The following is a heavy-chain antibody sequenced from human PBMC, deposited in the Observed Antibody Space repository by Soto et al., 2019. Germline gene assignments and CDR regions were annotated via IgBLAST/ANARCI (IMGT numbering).Heavy chain of an antibody. D-gene: IGHD3-10*02. CDR2: ISGSGGST. Sequence: GGSLRLSCAASGFTFSSYAISWVRQAPGKGLEWVSAISGSGGSTYYADSVKGRFTISRDNSKNTLYLQMNSLRAEDTAVYYCAKVRLFEPAADPIKSDYYYYYGMDVWGQGTTVTVSS. V-gene: IGHV3-23*01. CDR1: GFTFSSYA. CDR3: AKVRLFEPAADPIKSDYYYYYGMDV. J-gene: IGHJ6*02.